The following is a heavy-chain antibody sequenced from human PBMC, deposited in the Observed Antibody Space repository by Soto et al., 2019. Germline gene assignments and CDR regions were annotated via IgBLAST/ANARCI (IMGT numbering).Heavy chain of an antibody. CDR3: ARDLLAYCGGDCSDDAFDI. CDR2: IYYSGST. V-gene: IGHV4-59*01. Sequence: LSLTCTVSGGSISSYYWSWIRQPPGKGLEWIGYIYYSGSTNYNPSLKSRVTISVDTSKNQFSLKLSSVTAADTAVYYCARDLLAYCGGDCSDDAFDIWGQGTMVTVSS. J-gene: IGHJ3*02. CDR1: GGSISSYY. D-gene: IGHD2-21*02.